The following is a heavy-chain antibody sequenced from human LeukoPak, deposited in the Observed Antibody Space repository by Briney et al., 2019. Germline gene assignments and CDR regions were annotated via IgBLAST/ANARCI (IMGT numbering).Heavy chain of an antibody. CDR1: GFTFSSYG. CDR3: AKDPPQQLVPSYYFDY. V-gene: IGHV3-30*02. D-gene: IGHD6-13*01. CDR2: IRYDGSNK. J-gene: IGHJ4*02. Sequence: PPGGSLRLSCAASGFTFSSYGMHWVRQAPGKGLEWVAFIRYDGSNKYYADSVKGRFTISRDNSKNTLYLQMNSLRAEDTAVYCCAKDPPQQLVPSYYFDYWGQGTLVTVSS.